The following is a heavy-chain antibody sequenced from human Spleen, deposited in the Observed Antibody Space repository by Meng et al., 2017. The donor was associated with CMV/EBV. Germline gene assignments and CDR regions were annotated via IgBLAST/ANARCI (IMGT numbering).Heavy chain of an antibody. J-gene: IGHJ6*02. Sequence: TFIGYYIHWVRQAPGQGLEWMGWINPNSGDTNYAQKFQGRVTMTRDTSISTAYMELRSLRSDDTAVYYCARDRQWLAYYYSYGTDVWGQGTTVTVSS. V-gene: IGHV1-2*02. D-gene: IGHD6-19*01. CDR1: TFIGYY. CDR2: INPNSGDT. CDR3: ARDRQWLAYYYSYGTDV.